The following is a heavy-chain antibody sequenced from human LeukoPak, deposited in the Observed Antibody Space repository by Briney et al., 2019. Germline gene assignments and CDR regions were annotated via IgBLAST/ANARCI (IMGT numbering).Heavy chain of an antibody. J-gene: IGHJ4*02. CDR2: ISSGSTI. CDR3: ARESIAVAGAPFDY. V-gene: IGHV3-48*03. CDR1: GFTFSSYE. Sequence: GGSLRLSCAASGFTFSSYEMNWVRQAPGKGLEWVSYISSGSTIYDADSVKGRFAISRDNAKNSLYLQMDSLRAEDTAVYYCARESIAVAGAPFDYWGQGTLVTVSS. D-gene: IGHD6-19*01.